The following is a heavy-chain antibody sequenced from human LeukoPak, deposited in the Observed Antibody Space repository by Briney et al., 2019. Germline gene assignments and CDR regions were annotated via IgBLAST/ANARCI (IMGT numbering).Heavy chain of an antibody. Sequence: ASVKVSCKASGYTFTSYYMHWVRQAPGQGLEWMGIINPSGGSTSYAQKFQGRITMTRDTSTSTVYMELSSLRSEDTAVYYCARDYCSGGSCYAYNWFDPWGQGTLVTVSS. CDR2: INPSGGST. CDR3: ARDYCSGGSCYAYNWFDP. CDR1: GYTFTSYY. J-gene: IGHJ5*02. V-gene: IGHV1-46*01. D-gene: IGHD2-15*01.